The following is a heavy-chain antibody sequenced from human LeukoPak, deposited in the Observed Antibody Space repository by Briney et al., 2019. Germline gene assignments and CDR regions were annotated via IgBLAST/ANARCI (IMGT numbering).Heavy chain of an antibody. Sequence: SETLSLTCTVSGGSISSSSYYWGWIRQPPGKGLEWIGSIYYSGSTYYNPSLKSRVTISVDTSKNQFSLKLSSVTAADTAVYYCARGTMVRGVIGAFDIWGQGTMVTVSS. CDR3: ARGTMVRGVIGAFDI. CDR2: IYYSGST. D-gene: IGHD3-10*01. J-gene: IGHJ3*02. CDR1: GGSISSSSYY. V-gene: IGHV4-39*01.